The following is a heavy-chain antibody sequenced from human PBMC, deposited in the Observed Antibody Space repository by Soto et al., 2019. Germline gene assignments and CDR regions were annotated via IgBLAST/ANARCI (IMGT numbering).Heavy chain of an antibody. CDR3: VRENYYCCMDV. CDR2: INAGGST. Sequence: EVQLVESGGTLVQPGGSLRLSCAASGFDASVNYMTWVRQAPGKGLEWVALINAGGSTLYADSVQGRFIISRDNSNNTLYLQMNSLRVEDTAMYYCVRENYYCCMDVWGQGTAVTVSS. D-gene: IGHD3-10*01. CDR1: GFDASVNY. J-gene: IGHJ6*02. V-gene: IGHV3-66*01.